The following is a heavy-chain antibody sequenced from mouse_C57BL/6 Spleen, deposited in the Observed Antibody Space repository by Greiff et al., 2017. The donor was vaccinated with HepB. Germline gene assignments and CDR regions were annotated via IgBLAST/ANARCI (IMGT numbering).Heavy chain of an antibody. Sequence: EVQLQQSGPELVKPGASVKISCKASGYTFTDYYMNWVKQSHGKSLEWIGDINPNNGGTSYNQKFKGKATLTVDKSSSTAYMELRSLTSEDSAVYYCAGGLIVTTRFAYWGQGTLVTVSA. V-gene: IGHV1-26*01. CDR1: GYTFTDYY. D-gene: IGHD2-5*01. CDR3: AGGLIVTTRFAY. CDR2: INPNNGGT. J-gene: IGHJ3*01.